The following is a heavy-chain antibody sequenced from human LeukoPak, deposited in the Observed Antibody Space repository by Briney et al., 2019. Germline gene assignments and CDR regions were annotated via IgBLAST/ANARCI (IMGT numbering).Heavy chain of an antibody. J-gene: IGHJ6*03. CDR2: IRSKAYDSTT. CDR3: TRVDTAMVYYYYYYMDV. Sequence: GGSRTLACTPSGFTFGEYAMRWVRPAAGKGRGWVGFIRSKAYDSTTEYAASVKGRFTISRDDSKSIAYLQMNSLKTEDTAVYYCTRVDTAMVYYYYYYMDVWGKGTTVTVSS. D-gene: IGHD5-18*01. V-gene: IGHV3-49*04. CDR1: GFTFGEYA.